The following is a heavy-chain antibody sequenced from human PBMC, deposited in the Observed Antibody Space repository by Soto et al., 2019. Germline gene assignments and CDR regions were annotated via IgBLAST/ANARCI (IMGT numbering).Heavy chain of an antibody. CDR2: IYYSGST. D-gene: IGHD2-15*01. CDR3: ARCASSCSLGF. V-gene: IGHV4-30-4*01. CDR1: GGSISSGDYY. J-gene: IGHJ4*02. Sequence: QVELQESGPGLAKPSQTLSLTCTVSGGSISSGDYYWSWIRQPPGKGLEWIGYIYYSGSTYYNPSLMSQVTISVDTSKNQFSLKLSSVTAADTAVYYCARCASSCSLGFWGQGTLVTVSS.